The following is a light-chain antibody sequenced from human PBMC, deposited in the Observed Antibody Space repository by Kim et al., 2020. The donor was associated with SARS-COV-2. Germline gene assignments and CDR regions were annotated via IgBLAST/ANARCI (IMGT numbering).Light chain of an antibody. CDR2: AAS. CDR3: QNYNSAPWT. J-gene: IGKJ1*01. Sequence: DIQMTQSPSSLSASVGDRVTITCRESQGISNYLAWYQQKPGKVPKLLIYAASTLQSGVPSRFSGSGSGTDFTLTISSLQPEDVATYYCQNYNSAPWTFGQGTKVDIK. CDR1: QGISNY. V-gene: IGKV1-27*01.